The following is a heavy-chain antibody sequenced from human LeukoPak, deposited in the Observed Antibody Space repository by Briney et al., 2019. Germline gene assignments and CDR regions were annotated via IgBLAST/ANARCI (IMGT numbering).Heavy chain of an antibody. CDR2: INTKTGNP. J-gene: IGHJ4*02. Sequence: GASVKVSCKASGYTFSNYVMNWVRQAPGQGPEWMGWINTKTGNPTYAQGFTGRFVFSLDTSVSTAYLQISSLKAEDTAVYYCARDQDFRSDQYRRDFDYWGQGTLVTVSS. V-gene: IGHV7-4-1*02. CDR3: ARDQDFRSDQYRRDFDY. D-gene: IGHD3-3*01. CDR1: GYTFSNYV.